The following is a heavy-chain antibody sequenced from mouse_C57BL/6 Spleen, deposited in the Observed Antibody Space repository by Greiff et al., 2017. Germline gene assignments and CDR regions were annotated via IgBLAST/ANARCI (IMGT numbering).Heavy chain of an antibody. CDR1: GYTFTDYN. CDR2: INPNNGGT. J-gene: IGHJ4*01. CDR3: ALIYYGNYYYAMDY. V-gene: IGHV1-22*01. D-gene: IGHD2-1*01. Sequence: VQLKESGPELVKPGASVKMSCKASGYTFTDYNMHWVKQSHGKSLEWIGYINPNNGGTSYNQKFKGKATLTVNKSSSTAYMELRSLTSEDSAVYYCALIYYGNYYYAMDYWGQGTSVTVSS.